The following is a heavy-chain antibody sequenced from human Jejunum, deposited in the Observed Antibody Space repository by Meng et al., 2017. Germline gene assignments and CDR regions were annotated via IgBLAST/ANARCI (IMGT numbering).Heavy chain of an antibody. V-gene: IGHV3-74*01. J-gene: IGHJ4*02. CDR1: GFSFSGSW. Sequence: GESLKISCAASGFSFSGSWMHWVRQVPGKGLVWVSRINPDGSSITYADSVKGRFTISRDNAKNTLYLQMNSLRAEDTALYYCARDGPMVGATIDYWGQGTQVTGAS. CDR2: INPDGSSI. CDR3: ARDGPMVGATIDY. D-gene: IGHD1-26*01.